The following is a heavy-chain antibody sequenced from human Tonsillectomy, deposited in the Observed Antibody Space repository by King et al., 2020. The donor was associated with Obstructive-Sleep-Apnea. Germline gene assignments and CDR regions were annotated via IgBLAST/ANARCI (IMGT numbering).Heavy chain of an antibody. Sequence: DVQLVESGGGLVQPGRSLRLSCAASGFTFDNYAMHWVRQAPGKGLEWVSGISWNSASIGYAVSVKGRFTISRDNAKKSLYLQMNSLRPEDTALYYCAKDKVWAAAVGIDHNGMDVWGQGTTVTVSS. CDR2: ISWNSASI. CDR1: GFTFDNYA. V-gene: IGHV3-9*01. J-gene: IGHJ6*02. D-gene: IGHD6-13*01. CDR3: AKDKVWAAAVGIDHNGMDV.